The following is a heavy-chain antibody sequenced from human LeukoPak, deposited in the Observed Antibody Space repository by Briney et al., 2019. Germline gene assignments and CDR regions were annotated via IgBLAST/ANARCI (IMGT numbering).Heavy chain of an antibody. CDR3: ARLGHDYSNYPLFDY. Sequence: SETLSLTCTVSGGSIGSSSYYWGWIRQPPGKGLEWIGSIYYSGSTYYNPSLKSRVTISVDTSKNQFSLKLSSVTAADTAVYYCARLGHDYSNYPLFDYWGQGTLVTVSS. CDR1: GGSIGSSSYY. D-gene: IGHD4-11*01. V-gene: IGHV4-39*01. J-gene: IGHJ4*02. CDR2: IYYSGST.